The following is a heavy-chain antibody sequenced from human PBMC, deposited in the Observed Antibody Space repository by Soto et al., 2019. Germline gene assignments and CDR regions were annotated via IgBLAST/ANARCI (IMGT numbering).Heavy chain of an antibody. J-gene: IGHJ4*02. V-gene: IGHV4-59*01. Sequence: PSETLSLTCTVSGGSISSYYWSWIRQPPGKGLEWIGYIYYSGSTNYNPSLKSRVTISVDTSKNQFSLKLSSVTAADTAVYYCARSGLLWFGDPFDYWGQGTLVTVSS. CDR3: ARSGLLWFGDPFDY. CDR2: IYYSGST. CDR1: GGSISSYY. D-gene: IGHD3-10*01.